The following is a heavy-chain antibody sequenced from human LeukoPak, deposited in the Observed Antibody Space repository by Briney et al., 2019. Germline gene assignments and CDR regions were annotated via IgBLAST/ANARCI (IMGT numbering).Heavy chain of an antibody. CDR3: VRGGIQVSGIDEIDY. D-gene: IGHD6-19*01. V-gene: IGHV3-13*01. CDR1: GFTFRSYD. J-gene: IGHJ4*02. Sequence: PGGSLRLSCAANGFTFRSYDMHWVRQVTGKGQEWVSAVGISGDTYYAGSVKGRFTISRENAKNSLYLQMNSLPARDTAVYYCVRGGIQVSGIDEIDYWGQGTLVTVSS. CDR2: VGISGDT.